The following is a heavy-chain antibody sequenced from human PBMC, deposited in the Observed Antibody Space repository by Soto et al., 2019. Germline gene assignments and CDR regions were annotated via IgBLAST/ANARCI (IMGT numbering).Heavy chain of an antibody. D-gene: IGHD3-3*01. J-gene: IGHJ6*02. V-gene: IGHV5-10-1*01. Sequence: PGESLKISCKGSGYSFTXXXXXXXXXXXXXGLEWMGRIDPSDSYTNYSPSFQGHVTISADKSISTAYLXWSSLKASDTATYFCASXDFGVVTQFYGMDVWGQGTTVTAP. CDR2: IDPSDSYT. CDR1: GYSFTXXX. CDR3: ASXDFGVVTQFYGMDV.